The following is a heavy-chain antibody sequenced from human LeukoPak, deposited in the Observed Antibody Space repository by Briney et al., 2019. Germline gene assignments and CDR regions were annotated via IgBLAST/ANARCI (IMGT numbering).Heavy chain of an antibody. Sequence: GASVKVSCKVSGYTLTELSMHWVRQAPGKGLEWVGGFDPEDGETIYAQKFQGRVTMTEDTSTDTAYMELSSLRSEDTAVYYCATDRLDYDSSGALDYWGQGTLVTVSS. CDR2: FDPEDGET. D-gene: IGHD3-22*01. J-gene: IGHJ4*02. CDR3: ATDRLDYDSSGALDY. V-gene: IGHV1-24*01. CDR1: GYTLTELS.